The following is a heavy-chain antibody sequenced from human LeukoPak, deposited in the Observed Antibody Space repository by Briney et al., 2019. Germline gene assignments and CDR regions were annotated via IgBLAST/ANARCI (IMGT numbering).Heavy chain of an antibody. Sequence: GGSLRLSCAASGFTFRSYAMSWVRQAPGEGLEWVSAISDSGGNTYYADSVKGRFTISRDNSKNTLYLQMNSLRAEDTAVYYCAKMVRGVIISYFDYWGQGTLITVSS. D-gene: IGHD3-10*01. CDR2: ISDSGGNT. J-gene: IGHJ4*02. V-gene: IGHV3-23*01. CDR1: GFTFRSYA. CDR3: AKMVRGVIISYFDY.